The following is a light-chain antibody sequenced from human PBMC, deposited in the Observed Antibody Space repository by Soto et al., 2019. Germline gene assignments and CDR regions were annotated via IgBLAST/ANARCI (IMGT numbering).Light chain of an antibody. CDR2: GAS. V-gene: IGKV3-15*01. CDR1: QSVTSD. CDR3: QQYNKWPLT. J-gene: IGKJ4*01. Sequence: EVVMTQSPGTLSVSPGERATLSCRASQSVTSDLAWYQQKPGQSPRLLMYGASTRASGVPARFSGSGSGTEFTLTISSLQSEDSAVYSCQQYNKWPLTFGGGTKVEIK.